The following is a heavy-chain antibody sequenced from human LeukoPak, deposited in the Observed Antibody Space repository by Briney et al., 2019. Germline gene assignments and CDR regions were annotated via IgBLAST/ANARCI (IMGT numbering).Heavy chain of an antibody. CDR2: IYHSGST. J-gene: IGHJ3*02. Sequence: MSSETLSLTCAVSGYSISSGYYWGWIRQPPGKGLEWIGSIYHSGSTYYNPSLKSRVTISVDTSKNQFSLKLSSVTAADTAVYYCATAYYYDSARANAFDIWGQGTMVTVSS. CDR1: GYSISSGYY. CDR3: ATAYYYDSARANAFDI. D-gene: IGHD3-22*01. V-gene: IGHV4-38-2*01.